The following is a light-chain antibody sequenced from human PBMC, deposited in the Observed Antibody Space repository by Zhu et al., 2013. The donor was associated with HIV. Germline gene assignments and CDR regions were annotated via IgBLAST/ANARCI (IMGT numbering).Light chain of an antibody. J-gene: IGKJ5*01. V-gene: IGKV3-20*01. CDR1: QSISSIS. CDR3: QQYDSSPIT. Sequence: EVVLTQSPGTLSLSPGERATLSCRASQSISSISLAWYQQKPGQAPRLLISAASSRATGIPDRFSGSGSGTDFTLTISRLEPEDFAVYYCQQYDSSPITFGQGTRLEIK. CDR2: AAS.